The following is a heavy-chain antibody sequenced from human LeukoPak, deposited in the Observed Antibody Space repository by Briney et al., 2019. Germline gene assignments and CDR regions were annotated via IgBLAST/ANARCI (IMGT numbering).Heavy chain of an antibody. D-gene: IGHD3-3*01. Sequence: GASVKVSCKASGYTFTSNAMNWVRQAPGQGLEWMGWINTNTGNPTYAQGFTGRFVFSLDTSVSTAYLQISSLKAEDTAVYYCARDLRDDFWSGYYNFGYWGQGTLVTVSS. CDR1: GYTFTSNA. CDR2: INTNTGNP. J-gene: IGHJ4*02. V-gene: IGHV7-4-1*02. CDR3: ARDLRDDFWSGYYNFGY.